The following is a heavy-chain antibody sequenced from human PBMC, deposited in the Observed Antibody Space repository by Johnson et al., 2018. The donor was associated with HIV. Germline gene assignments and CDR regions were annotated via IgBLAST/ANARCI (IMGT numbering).Heavy chain of an antibody. Sequence: VHLVESGGGLVQPGGSLRLSCAASGFTVSSNYMSWVRQAPGKGLEWVSVIYSGGSTYYADSVKGRFTISRDNSKNTLYLQMNSLRAEDTAVYYCARVRDWNYGDILGQGTMVTVSS. CDR3: ARVRDWNYGDI. V-gene: IGHV3-66*02. CDR1: GFTVSSNY. CDR2: IYSGGST. D-gene: IGHD1-7*01. J-gene: IGHJ3*02.